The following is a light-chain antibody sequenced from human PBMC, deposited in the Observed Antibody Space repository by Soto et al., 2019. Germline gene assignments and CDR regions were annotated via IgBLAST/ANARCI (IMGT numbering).Light chain of an antibody. CDR3: SSYTSNSNPYV. Sequence: QSALTRPASVSGSPGQSITISCTGTSSDVGGYNYVSWYQLHPGKAPKLMISEVTNRPSGVSSRFSGSKSGNTASLTISGLQADDEADYYCSSYTSNSNPYVFGTGTKVTVL. CDR1: SSDVGGYNY. CDR2: EVT. J-gene: IGLJ1*01. V-gene: IGLV2-14*01.